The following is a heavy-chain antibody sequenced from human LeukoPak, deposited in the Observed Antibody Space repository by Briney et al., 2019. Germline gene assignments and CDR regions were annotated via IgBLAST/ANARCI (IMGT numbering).Heavy chain of an antibody. CDR3: ARAPERLGWFDP. D-gene: IGHD1-1*01. CDR2: ISTYNGNT. J-gene: IGHJ5*02. CDR1: GYTFTSYG. Sequence: GASVKVSCKASGYTFTSYGISWVRQAPRQGLEWLGWISTYNGNTNYAQKVQGRVTMTTDTSTRTAYMELRSLRSDDTAVYYCARAPERLGWFDPWGQGTLVTVSS. V-gene: IGHV1-18*01.